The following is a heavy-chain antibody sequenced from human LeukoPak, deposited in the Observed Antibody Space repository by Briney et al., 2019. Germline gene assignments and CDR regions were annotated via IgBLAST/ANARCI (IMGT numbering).Heavy chain of an antibody. D-gene: IGHD3-22*01. CDR1: GYTFTSYD. V-gene: IGHV1-8*01. CDR2: MNPNSGNK. Sequence: ASVKVSCKASGYTFTSYDINWVRQATGQGLEWMGWMNPNSGNKGYAQNFQGRVTMTRNTSISTAYMELSSLRSEDTAVYYCASSHPYDSSGIDYWGQGALVTVSS. CDR3: ASSHPYDSSGIDY. J-gene: IGHJ4*02.